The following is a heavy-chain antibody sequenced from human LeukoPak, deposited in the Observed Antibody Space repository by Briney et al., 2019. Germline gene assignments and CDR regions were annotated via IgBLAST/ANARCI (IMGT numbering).Heavy chain of an antibody. V-gene: IGHV4-34*01. CDR2: INHSGST. J-gene: IGHJ4*02. CDR1: GGSFSGYY. D-gene: IGHD1-1*01. Sequence: SETLSLTCAVYGGSFSGYYWSWIRQPPGKGLEWIGEINHSGSTNYNPSLKGRVTISVDTSKNQFSLKLSSVTAADTAVYYCARGYTAPRRGPFDYWGQGTLVTVSS. CDR3: ARGYTAPRRGPFDY.